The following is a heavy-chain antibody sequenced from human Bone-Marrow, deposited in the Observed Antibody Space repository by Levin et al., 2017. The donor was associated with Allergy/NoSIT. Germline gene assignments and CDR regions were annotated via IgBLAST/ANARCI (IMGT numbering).Heavy chain of an antibody. CDR1: GFTFSSNA. CDR3: AKERIGYCTGGVCPPVMGQFDF. CDR2: ISAGGENT. V-gene: IGHV3-23*01. Sequence: GESLKISCAASGFTFSSNAMTWVRQAPGKGLDWVSAISAGGENTYYADSVKGRFTISRDNSKNTLYLQMNNLRAEDPAIYYCAKERIGYCTGGVCPPVMGQFDFWGQGNLVTVSS. J-gene: IGHJ4*02. D-gene: IGHD2-8*02.